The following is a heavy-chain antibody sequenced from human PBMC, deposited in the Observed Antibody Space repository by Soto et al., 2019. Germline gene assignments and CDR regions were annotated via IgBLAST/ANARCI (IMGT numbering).Heavy chain of an antibody. V-gene: IGHV1-18*01. CDR2: ISAYNGNT. CDR3: ARDDLQEAAINWFDP. Sequence: ASVKVSCKASGYTFTSYGISWVRQAPGQGLEWMGWISAYNGNTNYAQKLQGRVTMTTDTSTSTAYMELRSLRSDDTAVYYCARDDLQEAAINWFDPWGQGTLVTVSS. J-gene: IGHJ5*02. CDR1: GYTFTSYG.